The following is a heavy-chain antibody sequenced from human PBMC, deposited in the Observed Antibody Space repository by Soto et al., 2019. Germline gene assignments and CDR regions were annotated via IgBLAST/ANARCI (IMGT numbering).Heavy chain of an antibody. CDR2: IYYSGGT. Sequence: QVQLQESGPGLVKPSQTLSLTCTVSGGSISSGGYYWSWIRQHPGKGLEWIGYIYYSGGTYYNPSVKSRVTISVDTSKNQFSLKLSSVTAADTAVYYCARLPFWSGYASFDYWGQGTLVTVSS. CDR3: ARLPFWSGYASFDY. V-gene: IGHV4-31*03. D-gene: IGHD3-3*01. CDR1: GGSISSGGYY. J-gene: IGHJ4*02.